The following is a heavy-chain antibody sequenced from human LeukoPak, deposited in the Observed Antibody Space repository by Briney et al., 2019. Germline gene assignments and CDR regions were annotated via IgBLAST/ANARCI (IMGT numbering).Heavy chain of an antibody. D-gene: IGHD6-13*01. V-gene: IGHV3-23*01. CDR1: GFTFSSYA. Sequence: GGSLRLSCAASGFTFSSYAMSWVRQAPGKGLEWVSAISGSGGSTYYADSVKGRFTISRDNSKNTLYLQMNSLRAEDTAVYYCAKEGYSSSWVDYYYYYGMDVWGQGTTVTVSS. CDR3: AKEGYSSSWVDYYYYYGMDV. J-gene: IGHJ6*02. CDR2: ISGSGGST.